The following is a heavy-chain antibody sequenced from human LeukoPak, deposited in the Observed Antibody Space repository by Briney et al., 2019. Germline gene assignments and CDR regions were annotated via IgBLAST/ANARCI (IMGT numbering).Heavy chain of an antibody. CDR1: GYTFTGCY. Sequence: ASVKVSCKASGYTFTGCYMHWVRQAPGQGLEWMGWINPNSGGTNYAQKLQGRVTMTTDTSTSTAYMELRSLRSDDTAVYYCARDLIYGWFDPWGQGTLVTVSS. CDR2: INPNSGGT. J-gene: IGHJ5*02. D-gene: IGHD2/OR15-2a*01. CDR3: ARDLIYGWFDP. V-gene: IGHV1-2*02.